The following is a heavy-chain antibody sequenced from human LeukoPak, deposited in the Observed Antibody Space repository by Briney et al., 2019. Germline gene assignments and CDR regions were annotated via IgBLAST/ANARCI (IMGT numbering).Heavy chain of an antibody. Sequence: AASVKVSCKASGYTFTSYDINWVRQATGQGLEWMGWMNPNSGNTGYAQKLQGRVTMTTDTSTSTAYMELRSLRSDDTAVYYCARDIATQDYWGQGTLVTVSS. CDR1: GYTFTSYD. CDR3: ARDIATQDY. V-gene: IGHV1-8*01. CDR2: MNPNSGNT. J-gene: IGHJ4*02. D-gene: IGHD5-12*01.